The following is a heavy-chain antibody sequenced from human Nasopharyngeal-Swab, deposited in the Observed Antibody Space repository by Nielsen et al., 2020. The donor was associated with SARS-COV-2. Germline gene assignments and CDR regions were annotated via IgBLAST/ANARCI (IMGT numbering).Heavy chain of an antibody. V-gene: IGHV3-64D*06. CDR2: INDYENRL. CDR3: VKDLRGKYAFDI. J-gene: IGHJ3*02. D-gene: IGHD3-16*01. CDR1: GFTFSIYA. Sequence: GESLKISCSASGFTFSIYAMHWVRQAPGKGLEYVSTINDYENRLYYADSVKGRFAISRDNSKNTLYLLMSSLRAEDTAVYWCVKDLRGKYAFDIWGQGTMVTVSS.